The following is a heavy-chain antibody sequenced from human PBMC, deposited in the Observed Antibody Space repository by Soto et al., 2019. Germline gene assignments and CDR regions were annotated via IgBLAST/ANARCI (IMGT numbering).Heavy chain of an antibody. CDR1: GFSFTNAW. CDR3: TTDLVGDLQGDWGH. CDR2: IKSKTHGGTT. Sequence: EVQLVESGGGLVKPGGSLRLSCAVSGFSFTNAWMSWVRQAPGKGLEWVGRIKSKTHGGTTDYAAPVKGRFAISRDDSKATLYLQMTSLKPEDSAMYYCTTDLVGDLQGDWGHWGQGTLVTVSS. J-gene: IGHJ4*02. D-gene: IGHD3-10*01. V-gene: IGHV3-15*01.